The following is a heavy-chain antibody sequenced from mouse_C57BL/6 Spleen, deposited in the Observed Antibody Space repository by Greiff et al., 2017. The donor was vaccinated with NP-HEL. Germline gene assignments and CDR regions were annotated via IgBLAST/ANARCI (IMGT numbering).Heavy chain of an antibody. D-gene: IGHD1-1*01. Sequence: DVMLVESGGGLVKPGGSLKLSCAASGFTFSSYAMSWVRQTPEKRLEWVATISDGGSYTYYPDNVKGRFTISRDNAKNNLYLQMSHLKSEDTAMYYCARDPGSSYDYAMDYWGQGTSVTVSS. J-gene: IGHJ4*01. CDR1: GFTFSSYA. CDR2: ISDGGSYT. V-gene: IGHV5-4*01. CDR3: ARDPGSSYDYAMDY.